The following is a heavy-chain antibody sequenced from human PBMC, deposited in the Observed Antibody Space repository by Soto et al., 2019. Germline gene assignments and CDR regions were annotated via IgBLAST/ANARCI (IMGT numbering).Heavy chain of an antibody. CDR3: ARVGGTNRDFDY. CDR1: GYTFTIYY. CDR2: INPSGGST. V-gene: IGHV1-46*01. Sequence: AAVKVSCQASGYTFTIYYMHWVRQAPGQGLEWMGIINPSGGSTSYAQKFQGRVTMTRDTSTSTVYMELSSLRSEDTAVYYCARVGGTNRDFDYWGQGTLVTVSS. J-gene: IGHJ4*02. D-gene: IGHD1-1*01.